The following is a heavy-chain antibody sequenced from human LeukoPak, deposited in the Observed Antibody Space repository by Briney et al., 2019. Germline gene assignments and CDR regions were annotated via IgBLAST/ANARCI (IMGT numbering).Heavy chain of an antibody. CDR2: LKSKTDGGTT. CDR1: RYTLSDSY. Sequence: GGSLRLPCAASRYTLSDSYTRCVTRAPGKGREWGGHLKSKTDGGTTDSAARVNGKFTISRDDPKNTLYLQMNSLKTEDTAVYYCSSDVFYRSYYYMDVWGKGTTVTVSS. D-gene: IGHD2/OR15-2a*01. V-gene: IGHV3-15*01. J-gene: IGHJ6*03. CDR3: SSDVFYRSYYYMDV.